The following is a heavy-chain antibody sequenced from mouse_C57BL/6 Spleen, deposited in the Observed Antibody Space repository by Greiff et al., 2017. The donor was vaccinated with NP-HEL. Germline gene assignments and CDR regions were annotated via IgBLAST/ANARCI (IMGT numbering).Heavy chain of an antibody. Sequence: EVQRVESGGDLVKPGGSLKLSCAASGFTFSSYGMSWVRQTPDKRLEWVATISSGGSYTYYPDSVKGRFTISRDNAKNTLYLQMSSLKSEDTAMYYCARHEAYYFDYWGQGTTLTVSS. J-gene: IGHJ2*01. V-gene: IGHV5-6*01. CDR1: GFTFSSYG. CDR2: ISSGGSYT. CDR3: ARHEAYYFDY.